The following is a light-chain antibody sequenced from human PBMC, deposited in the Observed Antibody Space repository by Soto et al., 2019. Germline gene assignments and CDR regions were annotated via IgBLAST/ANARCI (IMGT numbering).Light chain of an antibody. Sequence: ALTHSPAALSFAPVKVSPTSCRASQSVRTYIAWYQQRPGQSPRPLIFDASNRATGIPARFSGSGSGTDFTLTISSLEPEDFAVYYCQQRSNWPPTFGQGTQVDI. V-gene: IGKV3-11*01. CDR3: QQRSNWPPT. CDR2: DAS. J-gene: IGKJ1*01. CDR1: QSVRTY.